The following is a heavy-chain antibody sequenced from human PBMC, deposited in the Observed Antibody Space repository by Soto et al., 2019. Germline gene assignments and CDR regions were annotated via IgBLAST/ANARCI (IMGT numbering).Heavy chain of an antibody. J-gene: IGHJ4*02. CDR1: GFTFNNYA. D-gene: IGHD3-10*01. V-gene: IGHV3-23*01. CDR2: ISGGGDTT. Sequence: EVQLLESGGGLVQPGGSLRLSCAASGFTFNNYAMTWVRQAPGKGLEWVSAISGGGDTTSYADSVKGRFTVSRDGSKNTLYLQIGSMMAEDTALYYCAKGRGGSGSLTPRVDFWGQGTLVTVSS. CDR3: AKGRGGSGSLTPRVDF.